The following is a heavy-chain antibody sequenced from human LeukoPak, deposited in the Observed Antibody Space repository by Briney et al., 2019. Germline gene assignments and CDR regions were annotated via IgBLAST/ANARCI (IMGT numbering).Heavy chain of an antibody. CDR2: ISSSSSYI. V-gene: IGHV3-21*01. CDR3: ASSIAVAAENWFDH. CDR1: GFTFSSYS. J-gene: IGHJ5*02. D-gene: IGHD6-19*01. Sequence: GGSLRLSCAASGFTFSSYSMNWVRQAPGKGLEWVSSISSSSSYIYYADSVKGRFTISRDNAKNSLYLQMNSLRAEDTAVYYCASSIAVAAENWFDHWGQGTLVTVSS.